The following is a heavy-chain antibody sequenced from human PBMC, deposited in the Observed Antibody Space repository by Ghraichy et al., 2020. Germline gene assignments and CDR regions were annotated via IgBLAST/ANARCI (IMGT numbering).Heavy chain of an antibody. Sequence: SETLSLTCTVSGGSINISGYYWSWIRQPPGKGLECIGYIYDSGSTKYNPSLKSRVTISVDTSKNHFSLKLTSVTAADTAVYYCARGYSSTLMNWFDPWGQGTLVTVSS. CDR2: IYDSGST. J-gene: IGHJ5*02. CDR1: GGSINISGYY. CDR3: ARGYSSTLMNWFDP. D-gene: IGHD2-2*01. V-gene: IGHV4-61*03.